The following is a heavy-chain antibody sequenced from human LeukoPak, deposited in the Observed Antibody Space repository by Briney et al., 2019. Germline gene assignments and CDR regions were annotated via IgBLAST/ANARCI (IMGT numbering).Heavy chain of an antibody. CDR1: GFTFTTYW. J-gene: IGHJ4*02. V-gene: IGHV3-7*01. D-gene: IGHD3-22*01. CDR3: ARDGYDSSVDY. CDR2: INQDGTEK. Sequence: RGSLRLSCAASGFTFTTYWMSWVRQLPGKGLEWVANINQDGTEKYYLDSVKGRFTISRDNAKNTLYLQMNSLRAEDTAVYYCARDGYDSSVDYWGQGTLVTVSS.